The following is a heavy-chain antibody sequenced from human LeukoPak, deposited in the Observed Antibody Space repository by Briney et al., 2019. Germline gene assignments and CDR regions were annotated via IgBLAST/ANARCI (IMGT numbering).Heavy chain of an antibody. CDR2: ITSSSHAT. V-gene: IGHV3-21*01. D-gene: IGHD1-26*01. CDR3: GVAASSTSDFDY. CDR1: GFTFSALV. Sequence: GGSLRLSCAASGFTFSALVVNWVRQAPGKGLEWLSSITSSSHATFYAPSVRGRFTISRDNPGNSLYLQMDGLRADDTAVYYCGVAASSTSDFDYWGQGTLVTVSS. J-gene: IGHJ4*02.